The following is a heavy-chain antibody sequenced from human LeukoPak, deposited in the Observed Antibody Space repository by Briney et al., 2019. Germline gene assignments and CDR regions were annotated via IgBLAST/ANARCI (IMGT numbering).Heavy chain of an antibody. CDR2: IYHSGST. D-gene: IGHD3-3*01. CDR3: ATHNDFWSGYYAYYFDY. CDR1: GYSLSSGYY. J-gene: IGHJ4*02. Sequence: SETLSLTCAVSGYSLSSGYYWGWTRPPPGKGRGWIGSIYHSGSTYYNPSLKSRVTISVDTSKNHFSLKLSSVTAADTAVYYCATHNDFWSGYYAYYFDYWGQGTLVTVSS. V-gene: IGHV4-38-2*01.